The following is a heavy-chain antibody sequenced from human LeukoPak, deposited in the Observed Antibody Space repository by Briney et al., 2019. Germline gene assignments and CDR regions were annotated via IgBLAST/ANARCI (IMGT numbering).Heavy chain of an antibody. D-gene: IGHD1-26*01. Sequence: VASVKVSCKASGYAFTDYYMHWVRQAPGQGLEWMGWINPSSGATNYAQKFQGRVTMTRDTSIGTAYMELSRLRSDDTAVFYCARWSGSSGNWGQGTLVTVSS. V-gene: IGHV1-2*02. CDR2: INPSSGAT. CDR1: GYAFTDYY. CDR3: ARWSGSSGN. J-gene: IGHJ4*02.